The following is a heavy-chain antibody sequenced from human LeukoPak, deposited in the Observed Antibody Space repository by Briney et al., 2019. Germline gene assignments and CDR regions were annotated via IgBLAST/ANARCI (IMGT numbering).Heavy chain of an antibody. CDR1: GFTFSSYS. J-gene: IGHJ5*02. D-gene: IGHD2-2*01. V-gene: IGHV3-21*01. Sequence: GGSLRLSCAASGFTFSSYSMNWVRQAPGKGLEWVSSISSSSSYIYYADSVKGRFTISRDNAKNSLYLQMNSLGAEDTAVYYCAALRGCSSTSCPSGTWGQGTLVTVSS. CDR3: AALRGCSSTSCPSGT. CDR2: ISSSSSYI.